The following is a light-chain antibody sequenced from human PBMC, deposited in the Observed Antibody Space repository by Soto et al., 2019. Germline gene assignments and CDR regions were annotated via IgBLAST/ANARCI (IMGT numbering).Light chain of an antibody. CDR1: SSDVGGYSY. CDR2: DVS. CDR3: SSSTSSSTLCG. V-gene: IGLV2-14*01. J-gene: IGLJ1*01. Sequence: QSALTQPASVSGSPGQSITISCTGTSSDVGGYSYVSWYQQHPGKAPKLMIYDVSNRPSGVSNRFSGSKSGNTASLTISGLQDEDEADYYCSSSTSSSTLCGFGTGTKVTVL.